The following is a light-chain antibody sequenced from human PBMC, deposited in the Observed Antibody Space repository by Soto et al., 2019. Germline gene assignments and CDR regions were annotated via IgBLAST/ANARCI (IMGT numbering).Light chain of an antibody. CDR2: GAS. V-gene: IGKV3-15*01. J-gene: IGKJ1*01. CDR3: QQYNKRPRT. Sequence: EIVMAQSPATLSVSPGERATLSCRASQSVSSNLAWYQQKPGQAPRLLIYGASTRATGIPGRFSGSGSGTEFTLTMSSLQSEDFAVYFCQQYNKRPRTFGQGTKVDI. CDR1: QSVSSN.